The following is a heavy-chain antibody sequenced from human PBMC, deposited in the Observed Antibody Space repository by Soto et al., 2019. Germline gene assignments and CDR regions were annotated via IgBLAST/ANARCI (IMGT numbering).Heavy chain of an antibody. J-gene: IGHJ4*02. CDR1: GFTFSNYW. CDR2: IKQDGSDY. D-gene: IGHD2-2*01. V-gene: IGHV3-7*03. Sequence: EVQLVESGGGLVQPGGSLRLSCAASGFTFSNYWMTWVRQAPGKGLEWVANIKQDGSDYNYVGSVKGRFTISRDNAKNSLYLEMNSQRVEDTVVYYCTRNTTWKLDSWGQGILVTVS. CDR3: TRNTTWKLDS.